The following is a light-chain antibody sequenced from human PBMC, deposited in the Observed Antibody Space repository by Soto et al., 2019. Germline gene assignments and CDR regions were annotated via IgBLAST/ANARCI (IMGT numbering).Light chain of an antibody. CDR2: GVT. CDR3: SSYAGSNTVV. Sequence: QSALTQPPSASGAPGQSVTISCTGTSSDVGGYNYVSWYQQHPGKAPKFMIYGVTKRPSGVPDRFSGSKSGNTASLTVSGLQAEDEADYYCSSYAGSNTVVFGGGTKVTVL. CDR1: SSDVGGYNY. J-gene: IGLJ2*01. V-gene: IGLV2-8*01.